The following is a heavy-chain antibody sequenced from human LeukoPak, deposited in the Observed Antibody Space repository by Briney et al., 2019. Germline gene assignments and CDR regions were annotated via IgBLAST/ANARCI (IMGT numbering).Heavy chain of an antibody. Sequence: QPGGYLRLSCEVSGLTFSTYWMTWVRQAPGKGLEWVANMNEDGSEKNYVDSVKGRFTISRDNAQDSLYLQMNSLRAEDTAVYYCARDRGYSNFDYWGQGTLLTVSS. CDR3: ARDRGYSNFDY. V-gene: IGHV3-7*01. D-gene: IGHD4-11*01. CDR2: MNEDGSEK. J-gene: IGHJ4*02. CDR1: GLTFSTYW.